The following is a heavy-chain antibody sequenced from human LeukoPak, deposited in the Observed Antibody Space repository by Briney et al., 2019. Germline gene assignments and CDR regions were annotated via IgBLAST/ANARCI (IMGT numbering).Heavy chain of an antibody. D-gene: IGHD3-22*01. CDR2: ISGSGGST. V-gene: IGHV3-23*01. CDR3: AKGRYYYDSSDAFDI. Sequence: GGSLRLSCAASGFTFSSYAMSWVRQAPGKGLEWVSAISGSGGSTYYADSVKGRFTISRDNSRNTLFLQMNSLRAEDTAVYYCAKGRYYYDSSDAFDIWGQGTMVTVSS. J-gene: IGHJ3*02. CDR1: GFTFSSYA.